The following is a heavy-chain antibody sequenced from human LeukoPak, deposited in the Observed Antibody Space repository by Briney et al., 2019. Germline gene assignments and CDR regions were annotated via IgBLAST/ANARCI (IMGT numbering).Heavy chain of an antibody. D-gene: IGHD6-19*01. CDR2: IYYSGST. V-gene: IGHV4-39*01. CDR1: GGSISSSSYY. Sequence: SETLSLTCTVSGGSISSSSYYWGWIRQPPGKGLEWIGSIYYSGSTYYNPSLKSRVTISGDTSKNQFSLKLSSVTAADTAVYYCARQRADSSGWHPAWFDPWGQGTLVTVSS. CDR3: ARQRADSSGWHPAWFDP. J-gene: IGHJ5*02.